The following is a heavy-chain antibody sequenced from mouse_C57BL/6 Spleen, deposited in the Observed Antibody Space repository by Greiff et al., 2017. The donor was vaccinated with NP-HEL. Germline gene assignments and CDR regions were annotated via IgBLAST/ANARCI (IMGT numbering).Heavy chain of an antibody. CDR3: ARGGYYLDY. CDR1: GYTFTSYW. J-gene: IGHJ2*01. V-gene: IGHV1-69*01. Sequence: VQLQQPGAELVMPGASVKLSCKASGYTFTSYWMHWVKQRPGQGLEWIGEIDPSDSYTNYNQKFKGKSTLTVDKSSSTAYMQLSILTSEDAAVYYCARGGYYLDYWGQGTTLTVSS. CDR2: IDPSDSYT.